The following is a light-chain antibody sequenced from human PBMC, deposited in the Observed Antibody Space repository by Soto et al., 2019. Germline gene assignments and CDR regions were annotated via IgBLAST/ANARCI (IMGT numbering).Light chain of an antibody. V-gene: IGKV3-20*01. Sequence: EIVLTQSPGTLSLYPGERATLSCRASQRFNSAYLAWYQHKPGQPPRLLIYASSNRAAGIPDRFSGSASGTDFTLTISRLEPEDSAVYYCHHSVASPWGLGQGTKVEIK. CDR2: ASS. CDR1: QRFNSAY. CDR3: HHSVASPWG. J-gene: IGKJ1*01.